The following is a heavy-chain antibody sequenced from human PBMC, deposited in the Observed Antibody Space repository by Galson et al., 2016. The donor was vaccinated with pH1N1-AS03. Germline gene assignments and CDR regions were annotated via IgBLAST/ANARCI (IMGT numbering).Heavy chain of an antibody. CDR3: ASEDF. CDR1: GGSIYTYY. CDR2: IYFGGST. J-gene: IGHJ4*02. Sequence: ETLSLTCTVSGGSIYTYYWSWIRQSPGKGLEWIGNIYFGGSTNYNPSLESRVTLSLDTSKSQFSLKLTSVTAADTAVCYCASEDFWGQGTLVIVSS. V-gene: IGHV4-59*01.